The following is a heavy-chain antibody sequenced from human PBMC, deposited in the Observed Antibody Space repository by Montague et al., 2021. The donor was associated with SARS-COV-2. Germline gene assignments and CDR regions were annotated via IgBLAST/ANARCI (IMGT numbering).Heavy chain of an antibody. V-gene: IGHV3-23*01. CDR3: ANRGVRYFDAQGVWYYFDY. CDR1: GFTFSSYG. D-gene: IGHD3-9*01. J-gene: IGHJ4*02. CDR2: SSDSGGST. Sequence: SLRLSCAASGFTFSSYGMTLVRQAPGKGLEWVSTSSDSGGSTYYXXSLKVLFTISRDNSKNTLYLQMNSLRAEDTAVYYCANRGVRYFDAQGVWYYFDYWGQGTLVTVSS.